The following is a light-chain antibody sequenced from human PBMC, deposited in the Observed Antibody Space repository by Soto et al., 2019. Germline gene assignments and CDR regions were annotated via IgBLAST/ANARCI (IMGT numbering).Light chain of an antibody. J-gene: IGLJ3*02. CDR1: SSDVGGYNY. V-gene: IGLV2-14*01. CDR2: DVS. CDR3: CSYTRSSTLRV. Sequence: QSALTQPASVSGSPGQSITISCTGTSSDVGGYNYVSWYQQHPGKAPKLMIYDVSNRPSGDSNRFSGSKSGNTASLTISGLEAEDEDEYACCSYTRSSTLRVFGGGTKLTVL.